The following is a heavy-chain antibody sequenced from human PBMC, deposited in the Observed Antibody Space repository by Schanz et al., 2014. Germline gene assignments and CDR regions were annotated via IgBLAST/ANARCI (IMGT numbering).Heavy chain of an antibody. CDR1: GFRFDDYA. CDR3: AGAVATIRADSFDI. V-gene: IGHV3-9*01. CDR2: MSWNAGSL. J-gene: IGHJ3*02. Sequence: EVQLVESGGGLVQPGRSLRLSCVASGFRFDDYAMHWVRQAPGKGLEWVSGMSWNAGSLGYGDSVKGRFTISRDNPKKTLYLQMNSLRAEDTAVYYCAGAVATIRADSFDIWGQGTMVAVSS. D-gene: IGHD5-12*01.